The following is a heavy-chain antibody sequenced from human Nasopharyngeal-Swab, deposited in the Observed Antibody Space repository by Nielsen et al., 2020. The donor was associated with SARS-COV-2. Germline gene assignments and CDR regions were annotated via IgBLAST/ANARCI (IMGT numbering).Heavy chain of an antibody. V-gene: IGHV4-39*07. Sequence: SETLSLTCTVSGGSISSSSYYWGWIRQTPGKGLEWIGSIYYSGSTYYNPSLKSRVTISVDTSKNQFSLKLSSVTAADTAVYYCARDSPYYDFWSGLGPFDYWGQGTLVTVSS. D-gene: IGHD3-3*01. J-gene: IGHJ4*02. CDR2: IYYSGST. CDR1: GGSISSSSYY. CDR3: ARDSPYYDFWSGLGPFDY.